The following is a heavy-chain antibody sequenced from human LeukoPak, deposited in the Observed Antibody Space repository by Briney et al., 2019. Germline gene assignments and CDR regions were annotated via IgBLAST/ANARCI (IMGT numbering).Heavy chain of an antibody. J-gene: IGHJ4*02. Sequence: ASVKVSCKASGYNFTSYDINWVRQATGQGLEWMGWMNPNSGNTGYAQKFQGRVTMTRNTSISTAYMELSSLRSEDTAVYYCARGYRGSGWFFGTGAFFDYWGQGTLVTVSS. CDR2: MNPNSGNT. CDR3: ARGYRGSGWFFGTGAFFDY. V-gene: IGHV1-8*01. D-gene: IGHD6-19*01. CDR1: GYNFTSYD.